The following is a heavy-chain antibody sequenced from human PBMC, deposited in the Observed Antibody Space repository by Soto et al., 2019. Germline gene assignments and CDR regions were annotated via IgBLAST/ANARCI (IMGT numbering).Heavy chain of an antibody. J-gene: IGHJ4*02. CDR2: IWPGDSDT. V-gene: IGHV5-51*01. D-gene: IGHD6-19*01. CDR1: GYSFTSYW. CDR3: ARPFDSSGWNDY. Sequence: GESLKISCKGSGYSFTSYWIGWVRQMPGKGLEWMGIIWPGDSDTRYSPSFQGQVTISADKSINTAYLQWNSLKASDTAMYYCARPFDSSGWNDYWGQGTLVTSPQ.